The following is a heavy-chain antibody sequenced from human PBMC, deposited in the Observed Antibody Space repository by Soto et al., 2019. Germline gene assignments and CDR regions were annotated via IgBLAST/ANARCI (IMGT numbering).Heavy chain of an antibody. CDR3: ARGRGGYYYDSSGYSWAY. Sequence: ASVKVSCKASGYTFTGYYMHWVRQAPGQGLEWMGWINPNSGGTNYAQKFQGRVTMTRDTSISTAYMELSRLRSDDTAVYYCARGRGGYYYDSSGYSWAYWGQGTLVTVS. CDR2: INPNSGGT. D-gene: IGHD3-22*01. V-gene: IGHV1-2*02. J-gene: IGHJ4*02. CDR1: GYTFTGYY.